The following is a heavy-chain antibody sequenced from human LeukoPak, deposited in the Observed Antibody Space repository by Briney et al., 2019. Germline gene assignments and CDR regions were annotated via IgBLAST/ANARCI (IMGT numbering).Heavy chain of an antibody. J-gene: IGHJ6*03. V-gene: IGHV4-4*07. CDR1: GGSISSNY. CDR2: IYSRGTT. CDR3: ARDEEQQLPWGNYMDV. Sequence: PSETLSLTCNVSGGSISSNYWSWIRQPAGKGLEWIGRIYSRGTTNYNPSLRSRVTISLEKSRNQFSLKLSSVTAADTAVYYCARDEEQQLPWGNYMDVWGNGTTVTVSS. D-gene: IGHD6-13*01.